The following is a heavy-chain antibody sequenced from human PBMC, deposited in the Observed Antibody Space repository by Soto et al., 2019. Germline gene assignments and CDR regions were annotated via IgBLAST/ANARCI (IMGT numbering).Heavy chain of an antibody. V-gene: IGHV3-48*02. Sequence: EVQLVESGGGSVQPGGSLRLSCAASEFTFSSDHMNWVRQAPGKGLEWISYISSSSSDIYYADSVKGRFTLSRDNATKSLCLQMSSPREEDTAVYYWAGGRITLRTWGQGTPVTVYS. D-gene: IGHD3-10*01. CDR2: ISSSSSDI. J-gene: IGHJ5*02. CDR3: AGGRITLRT. CDR1: EFTFSSDH.